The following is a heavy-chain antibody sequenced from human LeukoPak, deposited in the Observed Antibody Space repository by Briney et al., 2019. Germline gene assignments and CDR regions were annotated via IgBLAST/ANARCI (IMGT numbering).Heavy chain of an antibody. D-gene: IGHD3-10*01. CDR2: INHDGSDA. CDR3: TRARDYNSGSYPGF. J-gene: IGHJ4*02. V-gene: IGHV3-74*01. Sequence: ETLSLTCTVSGGSISSYYWSWVRQAPGKGLVWVSRINHDGSDAIYADSVRGRFTISRDDANNRLYLQLNRLGAEDTAIYYCTRARDYNSGSYPGFWGRGTLVTVSS. CDR1: GGSISSYY.